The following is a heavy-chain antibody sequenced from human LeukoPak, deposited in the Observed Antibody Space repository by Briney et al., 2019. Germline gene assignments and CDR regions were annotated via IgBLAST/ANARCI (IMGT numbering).Heavy chain of an antibody. D-gene: IGHD6-13*01. CDR2: IYYSGST. CDR3: ARWSGSWSLGGSDP. V-gene: IGHV4-59*01. J-gene: IGHJ5*02. CDR1: GGSISSYY. Sequence: SETLSLTCTVSGGSISSYYWSWIRQPPGKGLEWIGYIYYSGSTNYNPSLKSRVTISVDTSKNQFSLKLSSVTAADTAVYYCARWSGSWSLGGSDPWGQGTLVTVSS.